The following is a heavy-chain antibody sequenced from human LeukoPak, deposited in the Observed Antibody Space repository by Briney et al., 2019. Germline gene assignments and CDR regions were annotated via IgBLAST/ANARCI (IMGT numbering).Heavy chain of an antibody. Sequence: GGSLRLSCVVSGFTFSSYSMNWVRQAPGKGLEWVSSITSSSNYIYYADSVKGRFIISRDNAKNTLYLQMNSLRVEDTAVYYCARGRPHGNDYWGQGTLVTVSS. CDR1: GFTFSSYS. CDR2: ITSSSNYI. CDR3: ARGRPHGNDY. D-gene: IGHD4-23*01. J-gene: IGHJ4*02. V-gene: IGHV3-21*01.